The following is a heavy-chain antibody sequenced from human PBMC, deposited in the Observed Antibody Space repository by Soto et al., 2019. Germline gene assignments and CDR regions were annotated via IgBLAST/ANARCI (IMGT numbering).Heavy chain of an antibody. CDR2: IKSDGSST. D-gene: IGHD3-9*01. CDR3: AIGGGDYNYLDY. V-gene: IGHV3-74*01. CDR1: GFLFNTYC. Sequence: VGSLRLSCAASGFLFNTYCMFWVRQAPRKGLLWVSRIKSDGSSTNYADSVKGRFTISRDNAKNTLYLQMTSLRAEDTAVYYCAIGGGDYNYLDYWGQGILVTVSS. J-gene: IGHJ4*02.